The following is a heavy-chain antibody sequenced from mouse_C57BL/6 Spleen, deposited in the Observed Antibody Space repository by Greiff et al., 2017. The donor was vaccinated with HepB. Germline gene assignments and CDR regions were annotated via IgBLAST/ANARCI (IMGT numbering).Heavy chain of an antibody. CDR1: GYTFTSYW. V-gene: IGHV1-55*01. Sequence: QVQLQQPGAELVTPGASVKMSCKASGYTFTSYWITWVKQRTGHGLEWIGDIYPGSGSTNYNEKFKSKATLTVDTASSTAYMQLSSLTSEDSAVYYCARREAMDYWGQGTSVTVSS. CDR2: IYPGSGST. J-gene: IGHJ4*01. CDR3: ARREAMDY.